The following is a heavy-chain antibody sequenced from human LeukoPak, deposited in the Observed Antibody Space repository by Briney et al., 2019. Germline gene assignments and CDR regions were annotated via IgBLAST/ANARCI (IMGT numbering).Heavy chain of an antibody. Sequence: QPGGSLRLSCAASGFPFSTYWMSWVRQAPGKGLEWVANINQDGTEKYYVDSVKGRFTISRDNAKNSLYVQMNSLRAEDTAVYYRARDLGYSFGWYSLIYWGQGTLVTVSS. V-gene: IGHV3-7*01. CDR1: GFPFSTYW. CDR3: ARDLGYSFGWYSLIY. J-gene: IGHJ4*02. CDR2: INQDGTEK. D-gene: IGHD6-19*01.